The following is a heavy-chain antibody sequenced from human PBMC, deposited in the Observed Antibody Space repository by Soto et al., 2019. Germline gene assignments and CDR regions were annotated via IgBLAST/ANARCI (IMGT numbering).Heavy chain of an antibody. V-gene: IGHV4-31*03. Sequence: SETLSLTCTVSGVSISSGGYYWSWIRQHPGKGLEWIGYIYYSGSTYYNPSLKNRVTMSADTSRNQFSLKLSSVTAADTAVYYCARQNRGLAADYFDYWGSGTLVTVSS. CDR3: ARQNRGLAADYFDY. D-gene: IGHD6-13*01. CDR2: IYYSGST. J-gene: IGHJ4*02. CDR1: GVSISSGGYY.